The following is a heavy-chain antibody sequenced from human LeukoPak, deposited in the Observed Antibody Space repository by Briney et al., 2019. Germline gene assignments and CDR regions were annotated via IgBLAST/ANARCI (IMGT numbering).Heavy chain of an antibody. CDR3: ARVLLRTTGTTLGY. CDR2: INPNSGGT. V-gene: IGHV1-2*02. D-gene: IGHD1-1*01. CDR1: GYTFTGYY. Sequence: ASAKVSCKASGYTFTGYYMHWVRQAPGQGLEWMGWINPNSGGTNYAQKFQGRVTMTRDTSISSAYMELSRLRSDDTAVYYRARVLLRTTGTTLGYWGQGTLVTVSS. J-gene: IGHJ4*02.